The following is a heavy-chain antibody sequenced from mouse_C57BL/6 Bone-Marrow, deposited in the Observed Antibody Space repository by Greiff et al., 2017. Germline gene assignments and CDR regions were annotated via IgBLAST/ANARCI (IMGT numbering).Heavy chain of an antibody. CDR3: ARRGLRRRGYAMDY. D-gene: IGHD2-4*01. J-gene: IGHJ4*01. V-gene: IGHV5-15*01. CDR1: GFTFSDYG. Sequence: EVQGVESGGGLVQPGGSLKLSCAASGFTFSDYGMAWVRQAPRKGPEWVAFISNLAYSIYYADTVTGRFTISRENAKNTLYLEMSSLRSEDTAMYYCARRGLRRRGYAMDYWGQGTSVTVSS. CDR2: ISNLAYSI.